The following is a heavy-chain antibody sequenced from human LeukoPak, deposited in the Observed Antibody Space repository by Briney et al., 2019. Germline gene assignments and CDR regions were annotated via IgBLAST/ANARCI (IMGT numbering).Heavy chain of an antibody. V-gene: IGHV3-9*01. J-gene: IGHJ4*02. Sequence: GGSLRLSCAASGFAFDDYAMHWVRQAPGKGLEWVSGISWNSGSIGYADSVKGRFTISRDNAKNSLYLQMNSLRAEDTALYYCAKDVYGGHGGVWGQGTLVTVSS. CDR3: AKDVYGGHGGV. D-gene: IGHD4-23*01. CDR2: ISWNSGSI. CDR1: GFAFDDYA.